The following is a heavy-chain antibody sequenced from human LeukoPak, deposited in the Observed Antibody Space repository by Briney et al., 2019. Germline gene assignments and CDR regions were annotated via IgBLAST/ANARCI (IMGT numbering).Heavy chain of an antibody. V-gene: IGHV3-7*01. CDR2: IKQDGSEK. CDR3: ARGQAYYYDSSGYYD. Sequence: GGSLRLSCAASGFTFSSYWMSWVRQAPGKGLEWVANIKQDGSEKYYVDSVKGRFTISRDNAKNSLYLQMNSLRAEDTAVYYCARGQAYYYDSSGYYDWGQGTLVTVSS. J-gene: IGHJ4*02. CDR1: GFTFSSYW. D-gene: IGHD3-22*01.